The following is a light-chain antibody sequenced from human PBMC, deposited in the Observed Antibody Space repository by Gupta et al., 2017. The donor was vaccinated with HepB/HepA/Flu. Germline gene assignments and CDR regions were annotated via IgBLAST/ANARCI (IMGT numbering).Light chain of an antibody. CDR3: QQSYSAPPT. CDR1: QSIANY. V-gene: IGKV1-39*01. Sequence: DIQMTQSPSSLSASVGDRVTITCRASQSIANYLNWYQQKPGKAPNLLIYTTSILQSGVPSRFSGSGSGTHFTLTISSLQPEDFATYYCQQSYSAPPTCGQGTKVEIK. J-gene: IGKJ1*01. CDR2: TTS.